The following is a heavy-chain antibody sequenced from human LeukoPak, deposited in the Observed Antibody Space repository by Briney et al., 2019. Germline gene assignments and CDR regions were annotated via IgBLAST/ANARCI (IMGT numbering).Heavy chain of an antibody. CDR3: ARDLGSRVRGVTSSS. Sequence: ASVAVSCKASGYTFTGYYMHWVRQAPGQGLQWMGRINRNSGGTNYVQKFQGRVTMTRDTSISNAYIELSRLRSIDTAVYYCARDLGSRVRGVTSSSWGQGTLVTVSS. D-gene: IGHD3-10*01. CDR1: GYTFTGYY. J-gene: IGHJ5*02. V-gene: IGHV1-2*06. CDR2: INRNSGGT.